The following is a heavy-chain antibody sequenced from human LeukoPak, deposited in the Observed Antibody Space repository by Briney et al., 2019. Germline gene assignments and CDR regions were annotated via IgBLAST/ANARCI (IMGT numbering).Heavy chain of an antibody. CDR2: IYYSGST. CDR3: ARESDNSSSSQSYYYMDI. CDR1: GGSISSHY. J-gene: IGHJ6*03. D-gene: IGHD6-6*01. V-gene: IGHV4-59*11. Sequence: SETLSLTCTVSGGSISSHYWSWIRQPPGKGLEWIGYIYYSGSTNYNPSLKSRVTISVDTSKNQFSLRLSSVTAADTAVYYCARESDNSSSSQSYYYMDIWGKGTTVTVSS.